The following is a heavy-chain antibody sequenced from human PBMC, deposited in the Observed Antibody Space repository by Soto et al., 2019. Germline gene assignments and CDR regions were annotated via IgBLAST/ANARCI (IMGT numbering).Heavy chain of an antibody. CDR2: VSGDGSNK. CDR1: GFTFSSYA. D-gene: IGHD3-22*01. CDR3: ASDYYDSSGGG. V-gene: IGHV3-30-3*01. J-gene: IGHJ4*02. Sequence: QVQLVESGGGVVQPGRSLRLSCAASGFTFSSYAVHWVRQAPGQGLEWVEAVSGDGSNKYYADSVKGRFTISRDNSKNTLYLQMNSLRAEDTAVYYCASDYYDSSGGGWGQGTLVTVSS.